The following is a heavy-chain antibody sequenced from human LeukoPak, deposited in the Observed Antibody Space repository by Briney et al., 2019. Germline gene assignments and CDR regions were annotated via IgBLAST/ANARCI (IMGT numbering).Heavy chain of an antibody. Sequence: EASVKVSCKVSGYTLTELSMHWVRQAPGKGLEWVSSISSGSTYMYYADSVKGRFTISRDNAQNSMYLQMNSLRAEDTAVYYCGRVGGRSKAAKGDAFDIWGQGTMVVVSS. V-gene: IGHV3-21*01. CDR1: GYTLTELS. D-gene: IGHD6-6*01. J-gene: IGHJ3*02. CDR2: ISSGSTYM. CDR3: GRVGGRSKAAKGDAFDI.